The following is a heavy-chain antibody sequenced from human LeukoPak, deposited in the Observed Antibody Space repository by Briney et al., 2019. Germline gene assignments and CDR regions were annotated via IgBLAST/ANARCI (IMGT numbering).Heavy chain of an antibody. J-gene: IGHJ3*02. V-gene: IGHV4-59*01. CDR2: IYYSGST. D-gene: IGHD3-10*01. Sequence: SETLSLTCTVSGGSISSYYWTWIRQPPGKGLEWLGYIYYSGSTNYNPSLKSRVTISVDTSKNQFSLKLTSVTAADTAVYYCARGRLWFGGLSFDIWGQGTMVTVSS. CDR1: GGSISSYY. CDR3: ARGRLWFGGLSFDI.